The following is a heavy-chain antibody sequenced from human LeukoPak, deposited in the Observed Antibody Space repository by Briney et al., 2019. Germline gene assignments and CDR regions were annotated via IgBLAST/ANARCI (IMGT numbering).Heavy chain of an antibody. J-gene: IGHJ6*03. CDR3: VRGEGGSVTYYMDV. CDR2: IYTSGST. CDR1: GGSISSYY. V-gene: IGHV4-4*07. D-gene: IGHD2-21*02. Sequence: SETLSLTCTVSGGSISSYYWSWIRQPAGKGLEWIGRIYTSGSTNYNPSLKSRVTMSVDTSKNQFSLKLSSVTAADTAVYYCVRGEGGSVTYYMDVWGKGTTVTISS.